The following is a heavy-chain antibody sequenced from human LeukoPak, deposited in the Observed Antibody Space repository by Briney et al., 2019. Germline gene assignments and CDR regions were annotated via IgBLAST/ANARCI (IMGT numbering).Heavy chain of an antibody. V-gene: IGHV4-31*03. CDR2: ISYSGSP. CDR1: GASISSGGYY. Sequence: SETLSLTCTVSGASISSGGYYWSWIRQHPGKGLEWIGYISYSGSPYYNPSLKSRVTISVDTSRNQFSLKLSSVTAADTAVYYCARGPHCSSTSCYFEYFHHWGQGTLVTVSS. CDR3: ARGPHCSSTSCYFEYFHH. J-gene: IGHJ1*01. D-gene: IGHD2-2*01.